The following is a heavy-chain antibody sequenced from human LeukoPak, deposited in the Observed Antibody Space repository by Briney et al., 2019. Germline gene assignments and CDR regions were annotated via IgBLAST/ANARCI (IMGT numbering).Heavy chain of an antibody. CDR2: INSDGSST. Sequence: GGSLRLSCAASGFTVSSNYMSWVRQAPGKGPEWVSRINSDGSSTSYADSVKGRFTISRDNAKNTLYLQMSSLRAEDTAVYYCARASSLSVWGQGTMVTVSS. CDR1: GFTVSSNY. J-gene: IGHJ3*01. V-gene: IGHV3-74*01. D-gene: IGHD2/OR15-2a*01. CDR3: ARASSLSV.